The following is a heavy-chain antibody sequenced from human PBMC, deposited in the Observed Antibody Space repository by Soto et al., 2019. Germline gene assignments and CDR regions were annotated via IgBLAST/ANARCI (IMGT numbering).Heavy chain of an antibody. J-gene: IGHJ6*02. V-gene: IGHV1-18*01. CDR1: GYTFTSYG. D-gene: IGHD2-8*02. CDR3: ARQPVGGVQAYYGMEV. CDR2: ISGNNGDT. Sequence: QVQLVQCGGEMKKPGASVKVSCKASGYTFTSYGISWVRQAPGQGLQWMGWISGNNGDTKYAQKFQGRVSMTTDTSTSTAYMELRSLRSDDTAVYFCARQPVGGVQAYYGMEVWGQGTTVTVSS.